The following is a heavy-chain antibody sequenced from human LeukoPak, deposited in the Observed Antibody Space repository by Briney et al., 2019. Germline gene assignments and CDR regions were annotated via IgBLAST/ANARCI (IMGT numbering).Heavy chain of an antibody. V-gene: IGHV1-2*02. CDR1: GYTFSGYH. J-gene: IGHJ3*02. D-gene: IGHD6-6*01. CDR3: ARSTVEYSSSDI. Sequence: ASVKVSCKASGYTFSGYHMHWVRQAPGQGLEWMGWINPNSGGTNYAQKFQGRVTMTRDTSISTAYMELSRLRSDDTAVYYCARSTVEYSSSDIWGQGTMVTVSS. CDR2: INPNSGGT.